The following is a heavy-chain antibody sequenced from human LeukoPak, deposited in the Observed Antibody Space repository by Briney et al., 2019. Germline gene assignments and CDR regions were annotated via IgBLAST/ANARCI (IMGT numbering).Heavy chain of an antibody. Sequence: TSETLSLTCTVSGASISSSSYYWGWIRQPPGKGLEWIGSIYYSGSTYYNPSLKSRVTISVDTSKNQFSLKLSSVTAADTAVYYCARGDVVVVAATLWGQGTLVTVSS. CDR1: GASISSSSYY. J-gene: IGHJ4*02. CDR3: ARGDVVVVAATL. D-gene: IGHD2-15*01. V-gene: IGHV4-39*07. CDR2: IYYSGST.